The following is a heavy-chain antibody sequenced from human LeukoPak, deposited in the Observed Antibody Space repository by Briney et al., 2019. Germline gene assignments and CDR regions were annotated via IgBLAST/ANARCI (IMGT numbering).Heavy chain of an antibody. Sequence: QPGRPLRLSCAASGFTFSSYAMHWVRQAPGKGLEWVVVISYDGSTKYYADSVKGRFTISRDNSKNTLYLQMNSLRVEDTAVYYCARDRYSDSGNNWFDPWGQGTLVTVSS. CDR2: ISYDGSTK. CDR1: GFTFSSYA. V-gene: IGHV3-30*04. D-gene: IGHD3-16*01. J-gene: IGHJ5*02. CDR3: ARDRYSDSGNNWFDP.